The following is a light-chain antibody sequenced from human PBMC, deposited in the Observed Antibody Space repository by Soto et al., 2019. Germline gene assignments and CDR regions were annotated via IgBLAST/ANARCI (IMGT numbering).Light chain of an antibody. J-gene: IGKJ1*01. V-gene: IGKV2-30*02. Sequence: DVEMTQSPLSLPVSLGQPASISFSSSQSLVHSDGNTYLNWFQQRPGQSPRRLISRASQRDSGVPDRFSGSGSGTDLTLKVSRVEAEDVAVYYCMQGTHWPWKLCKGTKVDI. CDR3: MQGTHWPWK. CDR1: QSLVHSDGNTY. CDR2: RAS.